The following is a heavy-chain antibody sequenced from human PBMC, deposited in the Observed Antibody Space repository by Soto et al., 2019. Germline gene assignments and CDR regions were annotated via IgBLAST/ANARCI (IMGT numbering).Heavy chain of an antibody. J-gene: IGHJ6*02. V-gene: IGHV3-30-3*01. Sequence: PGGSLRLSCAASGFTFSSYAMHWVRQAPGKGLEWVAVISYDGSNKYYADSVKGRFTISRDNSKNTLYLQMNSLRAEDTAVYYCARDSNQNKAKYYYYYYGMDVWGQGTTVTVSS. CDR3: ARDSNQNKAKYYYYYYGMDV. CDR1: GFTFSSYA. CDR2: ISYDGSNK. D-gene: IGHD4-4*01.